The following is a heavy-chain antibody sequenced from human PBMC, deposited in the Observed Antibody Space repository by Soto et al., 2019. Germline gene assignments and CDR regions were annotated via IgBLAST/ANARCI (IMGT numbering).Heavy chain of an antibody. V-gene: IGHV2-5*01. Sequence: QITLKESGPTLVKPTQTLTLTCTFSGFSLSTSGVGVGWIRQPPGKALEWLALLYWNDDKHYSPSLKSRLTIAKDTSKNQVVLTTTNMDPVDTATYYCAHRSFANDAFDVWGQGTMVTVSS. D-gene: IGHD3-3*01. CDR3: AHRSFANDAFDV. CDR1: GFSLSTSGVG. J-gene: IGHJ3*01. CDR2: LYWNDDK.